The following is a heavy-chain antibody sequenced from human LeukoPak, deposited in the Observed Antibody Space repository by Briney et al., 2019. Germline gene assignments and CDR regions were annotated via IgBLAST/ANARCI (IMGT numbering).Heavy chain of an antibody. CDR1: GFTVSSNL. CDR2: LYSAGST. Sequence: GGSLRLSCAASGFTVSSNLMSWVRQAPGGGLEWVSLLYSAGSTYYAGSVKGRFTISRDSSKNTLYLQMNSLRAEDTAVYYCARVAGWGLDYGGQGTLVTVSS. V-gene: IGHV3-66*01. J-gene: IGHJ4*02. CDR3: ARVAGWGLDY. D-gene: IGHD2-21*02.